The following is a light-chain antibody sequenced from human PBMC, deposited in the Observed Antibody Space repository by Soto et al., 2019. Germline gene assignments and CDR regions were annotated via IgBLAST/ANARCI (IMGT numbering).Light chain of an antibody. J-gene: IGKJ2*01. V-gene: IGKV3-20*01. CDR1: QSVSSSY. Sequence: IGLTQSPGTLYLYPEDRATLSCSASQSVSSSYLAWYQQKPGQAPRLLIYGASSRATGIPDMFSGSGSGTDFTLTISRLEPEDFAVYYCQQYGSSPRTFGQGTTLESK. CDR3: QQYGSSPRT. CDR2: GAS.